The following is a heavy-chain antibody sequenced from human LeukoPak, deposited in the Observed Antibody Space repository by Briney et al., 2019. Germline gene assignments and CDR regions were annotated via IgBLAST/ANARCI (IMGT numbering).Heavy chain of an antibody. J-gene: IGHJ4*02. CDR2: ISYDGSNK. Sequence: GGSLRLSCAASGFTFSSYGMHWVRQAPGKGLEWVAVISYDGSNKYYADSVKGRFTISRDNSKNTLYLQMNSLRAEDTAVYYCAKDGVTFGRSLLDYWGQGTLVTVSS. CDR1: GFTFSSYG. CDR3: AKDGVTFGRSLLDY. D-gene: IGHD3-16*01. V-gene: IGHV3-30*18.